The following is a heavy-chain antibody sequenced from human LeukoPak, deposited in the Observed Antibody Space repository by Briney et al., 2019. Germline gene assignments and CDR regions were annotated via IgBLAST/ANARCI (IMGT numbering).Heavy chain of an antibody. V-gene: IGHV1-2*06. D-gene: IGHD3-3*01. Sequence: ASVKVSCKASGYTFTGYYMHWVRQAPGQGLEWMGRINPNSGGTNYAQKFQGRVTMTRDTSISTAYMELSRLRSDDTAVYYCARAYSSIYDFWSGYLPADAFDIWGQGTMVTVSS. CDR2: INPNSGGT. CDR3: ARAYSSIYDFWSGYLPADAFDI. J-gene: IGHJ3*02. CDR1: GYTFTGYY.